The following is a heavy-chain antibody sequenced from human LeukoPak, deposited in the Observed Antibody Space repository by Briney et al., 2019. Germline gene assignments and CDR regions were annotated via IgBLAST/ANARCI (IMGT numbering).Heavy chain of an antibody. J-gene: IGHJ5*02. CDR3: ARDLGGSYSSENWFDP. V-gene: IGHV3-30*02. CDR1: AFTFSTYG. Sequence: GGSLRLSCAASAFTFSTYGMHWVRQAPGKGLEWVAFIQSDGSIKLYGDSVKGRFTISRDNSKNTLYLQMNSLRAEDTAVYYCARDLGGSYSSENWFDPWGQGTLVTVSS. CDR2: IQSDGSIK. D-gene: IGHD1-26*01.